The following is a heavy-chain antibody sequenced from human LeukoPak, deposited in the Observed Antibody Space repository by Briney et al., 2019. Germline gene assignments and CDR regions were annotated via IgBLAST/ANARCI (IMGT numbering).Heavy chain of an antibody. CDR1: GFTFSSYA. CDR3: ATQNDFYCSGGSCYVLDPDAFDT. CDR2: ISGSGGST. D-gene: IGHD2-15*01. Sequence: GGSLRLSCAASGFTFSSYAMSWVRQAPGKGLEWVSAISGSGGSTYYADSVKGRFTISRDNSKNTLYLQMNSLRAEDTALYYCATQNDFYCSGGSCYVLDPDAFDTWGQGTMVTVSS. V-gene: IGHV3-23*01. J-gene: IGHJ3*02.